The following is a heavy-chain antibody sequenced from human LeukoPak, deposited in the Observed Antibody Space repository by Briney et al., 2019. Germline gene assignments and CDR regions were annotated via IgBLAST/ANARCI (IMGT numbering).Heavy chain of an antibody. CDR1: GGSFSGYY. V-gene: IGHV4-34*01. CDR3: ARLPSTSSYYYYDMDV. Sequence: SSETLSLTCAVYGGSFSGYYWSWIRQPPGKGLEWIGEINHSGSTNYNSSLKSRVTISVDTSKNQFSLKLSSVTAADTAVYYCARLPSTSSYYYYDMDVWGQGTTVTVSS. CDR2: INHSGST. J-gene: IGHJ6*02. D-gene: IGHD2-2*01.